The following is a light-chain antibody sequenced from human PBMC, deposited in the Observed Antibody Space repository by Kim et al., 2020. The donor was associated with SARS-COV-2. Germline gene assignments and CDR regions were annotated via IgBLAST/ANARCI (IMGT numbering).Light chain of an antibody. CDR3: QQSGSSPWT. Sequence: SPGERAPLSCRASQSVSSIYLAWYQQRPGQAPRLLVYSSSSRATGIPDRFSGSGSGTDFTLTISRLEPEDFAVYYCQQSGSSPWTLGQGTKVDIK. J-gene: IGKJ1*01. CDR1: QSVSSIY. CDR2: SSS. V-gene: IGKV3-20*01.